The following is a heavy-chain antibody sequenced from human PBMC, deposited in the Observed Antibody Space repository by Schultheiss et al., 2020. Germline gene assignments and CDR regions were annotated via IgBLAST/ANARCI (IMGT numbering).Heavy chain of an antibody. J-gene: IGHJ4*02. V-gene: IGHV4-39*01. Sequence: SETLSLTCTVSGGSVSSGSYYWSWIRQPPGKGLEWIGSIYYSGSTYYNPSLKSRITISIDTSKNQFSLKLSSVTAADTAVYYCARAAAGTGNFAYWGQGTLVTVSS. CDR1: GGSVSSGSYY. D-gene: IGHD6-13*01. CDR3: ARAAAGTGNFAY. CDR2: IYYSGST.